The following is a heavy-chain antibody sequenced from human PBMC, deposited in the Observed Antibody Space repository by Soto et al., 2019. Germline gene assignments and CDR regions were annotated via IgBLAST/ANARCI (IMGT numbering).Heavy chain of an antibody. CDR1: GGSINSGGYY. CDR2: IYYSGST. D-gene: IGHD2-21*02. J-gene: IGHJ6*02. CDR3: AIVCGGDCHNGMDV. Sequence: QVQLQESGPGLVKPSQTLSLTCTVSGGSINSGGYYWSWIRQHPGKGLEWIGYIYYSGSTYYNPSLKSRVTISVDTTKNQFSLKLSSVTAADTAVYYCAIVCGGDCHNGMDVWGQGTTVTVSS. V-gene: IGHV4-31*03.